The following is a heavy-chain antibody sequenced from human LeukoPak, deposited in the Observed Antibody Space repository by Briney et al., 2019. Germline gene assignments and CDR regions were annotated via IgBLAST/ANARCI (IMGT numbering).Heavy chain of an antibody. D-gene: IGHD2/OR15-2a*01. CDR1: GYTFTSYD. J-gene: IGHJ4*02. CDR2: MNPNSGNT. CDR3: AKDSAKKYDDY. V-gene: IGHV1-8*02. Sequence: ASVKVSCKASGYTFTSYDINWVRQATGQGLEWMGWMNPNSGNTGYAQKFQGRVTMTTDTSTSTAYMELRSLRSDDTAVYYCAKDSAKKYDDYWGQGTLVTVSS.